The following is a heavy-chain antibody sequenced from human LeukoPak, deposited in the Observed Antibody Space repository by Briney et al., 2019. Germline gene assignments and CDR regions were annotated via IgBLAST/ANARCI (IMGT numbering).Heavy chain of an antibody. J-gene: IGHJ4*02. CDR2: ISYDGSNK. CDR3: AKEPDDTAMVDY. D-gene: IGHD5-18*01. Sequence: GGSLRLSCAASGFTFSSYGMHWVRQAPGKGLEWVAVISYDGSNKYYADSVKGRFTISRDNSKNTLYLQRNSLRAEDTAVYYCAKEPDDTAMVDYWGQGTLVTVSS. V-gene: IGHV3-30*18. CDR1: GFTFSSYG.